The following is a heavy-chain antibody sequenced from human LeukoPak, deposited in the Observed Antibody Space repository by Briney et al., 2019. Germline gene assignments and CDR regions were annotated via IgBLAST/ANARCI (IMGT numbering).Heavy chain of an antibody. CDR1: GFTFSSYG. CDR3: ARGPLSGSPYWYFDL. Sequence: GGSLRLSCAASGFTFSSYGMHWVRQAPGKGLEWVAVIWYGGSNKYYADSVKGRFTISRDNSKNTLYLQMNSLRAEDTAVYYCARGPLSGSPYWYFDLWGRGTLVTVSS. CDR2: IWYGGSNK. J-gene: IGHJ2*01. D-gene: IGHD3-22*01. V-gene: IGHV3-33*08.